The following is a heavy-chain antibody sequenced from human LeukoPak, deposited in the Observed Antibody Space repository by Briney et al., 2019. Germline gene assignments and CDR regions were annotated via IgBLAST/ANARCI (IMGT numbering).Heavy chain of an antibody. CDR2: ISHNGRDT. V-gene: IGHV3-23*01. CDR1: RFTFNNYA. D-gene: IGHD2-21*01. CDR3: AKELAITLPFDY. Sequence: GGSLRLSCAASRFTFNNYAMSWVRQAPGKGPEWVSAISHNGRDTYYADSVQGRFTISRDNSKNMLNLQMDSLLAEDTAVYYCAKELAITLPFDYWGQGTLVTVSS. J-gene: IGHJ4*02.